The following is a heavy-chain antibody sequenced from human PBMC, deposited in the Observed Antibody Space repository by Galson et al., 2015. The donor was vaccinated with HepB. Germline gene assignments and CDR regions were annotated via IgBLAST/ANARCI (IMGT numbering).Heavy chain of an antibody. V-gene: IGHV3-23*01. CDR3: ARDPAYDFWSGYPPSHFDF. J-gene: IGHJ4*01. CDR1: GFTFNNYV. CDR2: IGRRGSSI. D-gene: IGHD3-3*01. Sequence: SLRLSCAASGFTFNNYVMNWVRQAPGKGLELVSGIGRRGSSIYYTDSVKGRFTISRDNSKNTLYLQMNSLRAEDTAVYFCARDPAYDFWSGYPPSHFDFWGHGTLVTVSS.